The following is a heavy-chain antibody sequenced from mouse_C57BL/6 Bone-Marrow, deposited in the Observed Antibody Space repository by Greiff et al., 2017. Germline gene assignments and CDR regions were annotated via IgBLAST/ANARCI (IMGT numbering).Heavy chain of an antibody. V-gene: IGHV1-55*01. CDR1: GYTFTSYW. CDR3: AKSARTWFAY. J-gene: IGHJ3*01. CDR2: IYPGSGST. Sequence: QVQLQQPGAELVKPGASVKMSCKASGYTFTSYWITWVKQRPGQGLEWIGDIYPGSGSTNYNEKFKSKATLTVDKSSSTAYMQLSSLTSDDSAVYYCAKSARTWFAYWGQGTLVTVSA.